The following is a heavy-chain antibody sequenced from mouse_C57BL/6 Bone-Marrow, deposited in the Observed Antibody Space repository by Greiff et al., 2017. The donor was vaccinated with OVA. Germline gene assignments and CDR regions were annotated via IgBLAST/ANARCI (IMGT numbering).Heavy chain of an antibody. V-gene: IGHV5-9*01. J-gene: IGHJ2*01. CDR1: GFTFSSYT. CDR2: ISGGGGNT. CDR3: ARQLLWLDY. D-gene: IGHD2-1*01. Sequence: EVQLVESGGGLVKPGGSLKLSCASSGFTFSSYTMSWVRQTPEKRLEWVATISGGGGNTYYPDSVKGRFTISRDNAKNTLYLQMSSLRSEDTALNCCARQLLWLDYWGQGTTLTVSS.